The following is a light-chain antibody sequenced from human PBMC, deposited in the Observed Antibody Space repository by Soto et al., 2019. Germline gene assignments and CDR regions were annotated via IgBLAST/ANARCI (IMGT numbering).Light chain of an antibody. V-gene: IGKV1-12*01. CDR1: QRISTW. Sequence: DIQMTQSPSSVSASVRDRVTITCRASQRISTWLDWYPQQAGKAPHLLXXGASNLHSGVPSMFSGSGSGTNFTLXXRSLHPEGCATYYCQQANSFPITFGQGTRLEIK. J-gene: IGKJ5*01. CDR2: GAS. CDR3: QQANSFPIT.